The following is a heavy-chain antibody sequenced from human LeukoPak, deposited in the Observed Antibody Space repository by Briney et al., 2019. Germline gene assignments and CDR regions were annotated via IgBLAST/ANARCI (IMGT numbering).Heavy chain of an antibody. CDR1: GGSFSGYY. J-gene: IGHJ4*02. D-gene: IGHD1-26*01. V-gene: IGHV4-59*08. CDR3: ARLLGAPKFGFDY. CDR2: IYYSGST. Sequence: PSETLSLTCAVYGGSFSGYYWSWIRQPPGKGLEWIGYIYYSGSTNYNPSLKSRVTISVDTSKNQFPLKLSSVTAADTAVYYCARLLGAPKFGFDYWGQGTLVTVSS.